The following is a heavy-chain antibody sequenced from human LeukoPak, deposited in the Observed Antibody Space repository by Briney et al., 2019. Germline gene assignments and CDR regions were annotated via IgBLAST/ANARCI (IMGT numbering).Heavy chain of an antibody. CDR2: ISSSGSTI. Sequence: GGSLRLSCAASGFTFSDYYMSWIRQAPGNGLEWVSYISSSGSTIYYADSVKGRFTISRDNAKNSLYLQMNSLRAEDTAVYYCAREPPRATKGDWFDPWGQGTLVTVSS. CDR3: AREPPRATKGDWFDP. CDR1: GFTFSDYY. J-gene: IGHJ5*02. V-gene: IGHV3-11*04. D-gene: IGHD5-12*01.